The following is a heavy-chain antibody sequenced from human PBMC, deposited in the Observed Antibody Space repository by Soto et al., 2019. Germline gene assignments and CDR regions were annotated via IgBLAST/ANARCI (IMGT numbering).Heavy chain of an antibody. Sequence: ASVKVSCKVSGYTLTELSMHWVRQAPGKGLEWMGGFDPEDGETIYAQKFQGRVTMTEDTSTDTAYMELSSLRSEDTAVYYCATSSPFGVNNWFDPWGQGTLVTVSS. CDR3: ATSSPFGVNNWFDP. V-gene: IGHV1-24*01. D-gene: IGHD3-10*01. CDR2: FDPEDGET. CDR1: GYTLTELS. J-gene: IGHJ5*02.